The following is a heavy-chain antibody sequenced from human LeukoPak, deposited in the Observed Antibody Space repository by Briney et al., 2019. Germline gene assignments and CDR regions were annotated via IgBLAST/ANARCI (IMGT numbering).Heavy chain of an antibody. CDR2: IYYSGST. CDR1: GDSISHYY. CDR3: ARSITSSWYGDFQH. J-gene: IGHJ1*01. D-gene: IGHD6-13*01. Sequence: PSETLSLTCTVSGDSISHYYWGWIRQPPGKGLEWIGYIYYSGSTNYNPSLKSRVTISVDTSKNQFSLKLSSVTAADTAVYYCARSITSSWYGDFQHWGQGALVTVSS. V-gene: IGHV4-59*01.